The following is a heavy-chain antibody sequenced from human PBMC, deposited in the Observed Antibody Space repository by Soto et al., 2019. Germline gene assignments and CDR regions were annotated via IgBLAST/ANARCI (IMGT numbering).Heavy chain of an antibody. V-gene: IGHV4-59*01. D-gene: IGHD3-22*01. Sequence: QVQLQESGPGLVKPSETLSLTCTVSGGSISSYYWSWIRQPPGKGLEWIGYIYYSGSTNYNPSLRSGLTIWVDASSKRSSLDLGSVTAAETGVYYCASSSGRANYDGSGSLLGYWGQGTLGTVSS. CDR3: ASSSGRANYDGSGSLLGY. J-gene: IGHJ4*02. CDR2: IYYSGST. CDR1: GGSISSYY.